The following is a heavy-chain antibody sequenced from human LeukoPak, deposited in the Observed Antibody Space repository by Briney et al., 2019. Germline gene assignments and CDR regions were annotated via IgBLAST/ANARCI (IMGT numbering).Heavy chain of an antibody. Sequence: SSETLSLTCTVSGGAISSSSYYWGWIRQPPGKGLEWIGYIYYSGSTNYNPSLKSRVTISVDTSKNQFSLKLSSVTAADTAVYYCARDAYSSSWYDYWGQGTLVTVSS. CDR2: IYYSGST. D-gene: IGHD6-13*01. J-gene: IGHJ4*02. CDR1: GGAISSSSYY. CDR3: ARDAYSSSWYDY. V-gene: IGHV4-61*01.